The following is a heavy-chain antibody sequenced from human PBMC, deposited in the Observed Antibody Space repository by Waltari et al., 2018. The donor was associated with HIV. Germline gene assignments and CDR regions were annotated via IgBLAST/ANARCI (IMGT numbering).Heavy chain of an antibody. D-gene: IGHD1-1*01. J-gene: IGHJ5*02. V-gene: IGHV4-39*07. Sequence: QLQLQESGPGLVKPSETLSLTCTVSGGSISSSSYYWGWIRQPPGKGLEWIGSIYYSGSTCYNPSLKSRVTISVDTSKNQFSLKLSAVTAADTAVYYCARDSVRGWFDPWGQGTLVTVSS. CDR1: GGSISSSSYY. CDR3: ARDSVRGWFDP. CDR2: IYYSGST.